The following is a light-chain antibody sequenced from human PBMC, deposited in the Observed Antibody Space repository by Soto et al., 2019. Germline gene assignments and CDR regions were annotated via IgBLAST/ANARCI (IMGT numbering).Light chain of an antibody. Sequence: DIQMTQSPSTLSASVGDRVTITCRASQSIASWLAWYQQKPGKAPELLIYDASSLKSGVPSRFSGSGSGTEFTLTISDLQPGDFATYYCQQLNSYPRTFGQGTKVDIK. J-gene: IGKJ1*01. CDR3: QQLNSYPRT. CDR1: QSIASW. CDR2: DAS. V-gene: IGKV1-5*01.